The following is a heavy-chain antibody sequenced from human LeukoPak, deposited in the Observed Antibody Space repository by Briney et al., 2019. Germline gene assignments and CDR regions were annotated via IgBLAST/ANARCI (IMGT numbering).Heavy chain of an antibody. J-gene: IGHJ4*02. V-gene: IGHV4-59*01. Sequence: PSETLSLTCTVSGGSISSYYWSWIRQPPGKGLEWIGYIYYSGSTNYNPSLKSRVTISVDTSKNQFPLKLSSVTAADTAVYYCARVVRGYSYGFPDYWGQGTLVTVSS. CDR3: ARVVRGYSYGFPDY. CDR2: IYYSGST. CDR1: GGSISSYY. D-gene: IGHD5-18*01.